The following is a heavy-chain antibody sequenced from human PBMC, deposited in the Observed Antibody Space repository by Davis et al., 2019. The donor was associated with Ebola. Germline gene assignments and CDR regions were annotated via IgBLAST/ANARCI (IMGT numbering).Heavy chain of an antibody. J-gene: IGHJ4*02. CDR3: ARMVQGGIDY. D-gene: IGHD3-10*01. CDR2: INHSGST. Sequence: SWVRQMPGKGLEWIGEINHSGSTNYNPSLKSRVTISVDTSKNQFSLKLSSVTAADTAVYYCARMVQGGIDYWGQGTLVTVSS. V-gene: IGHV4-34*01.